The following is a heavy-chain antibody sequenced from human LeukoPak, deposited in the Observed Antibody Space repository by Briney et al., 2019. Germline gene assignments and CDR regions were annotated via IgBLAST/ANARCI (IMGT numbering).Heavy chain of an antibody. CDR3: AREPFDD. CDR1: GYTFTGHY. J-gene: IGHJ4*02. V-gene: IGHV1-2*02. CDR2: INPNSGGT. Sequence: ASEKVSCKASGYTFTGHYMHWVRQAPGQGLEWMGWINPNSGGTNYAQRFQDRVTMTRDTSISTAYMELIRLRSDDTAVYYCAREPFDDWGQGTLVTVSS.